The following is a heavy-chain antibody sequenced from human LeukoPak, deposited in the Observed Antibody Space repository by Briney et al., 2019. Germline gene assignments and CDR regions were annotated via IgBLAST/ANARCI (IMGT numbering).Heavy chain of an antibody. V-gene: IGHV4-34*01. J-gene: IGHJ4*02. CDR1: GGSFSGYY. D-gene: IGHD2-2*01. CDR3: ARAADIVVVPAASREFDY. CDR2: INHSGST. Sequence: PSETLSLTCAAYGGSFSGYYWSWVRQPPGKGLEWIGEINHSGSTNYNPSLKSRVTISVDTSKNQFSLKLSSVTAADTAVYYCARAADIVVVPAASREFDYWGQGTLVTVSS.